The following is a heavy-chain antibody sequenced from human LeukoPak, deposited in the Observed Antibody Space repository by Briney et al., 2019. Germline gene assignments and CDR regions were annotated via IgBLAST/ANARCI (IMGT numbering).Heavy chain of an antibody. V-gene: IGHV4-30-4*01. CDR1: GGSISSGDYY. Sequence: KPSQTLSLTCTVSGGSISSGDYYWSWIRQPPGKGLEWIGYTYYSGSTYYNPSLKSRVTISVDTSKNQFSLKLSSVTAADTAVYYCATDSSWVGYAFDIWGQGTMVTVSS. J-gene: IGHJ3*02. CDR3: ATDSSWVGYAFDI. D-gene: IGHD6-13*01. CDR2: TYYSGST.